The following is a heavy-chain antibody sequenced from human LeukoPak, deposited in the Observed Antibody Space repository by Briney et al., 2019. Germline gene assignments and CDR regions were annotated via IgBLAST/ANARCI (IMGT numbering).Heavy chain of an antibody. Sequence: GGSLRLSCAASGFTFSGYGMHWVRQAPGKGLEWVGVIWSDGRNKFYGDSVKGRFTISRDNSKNTLYLQMNSLRAEDTAVYYCVTSVGDLYFFDSWGQGTLVTVSS. D-gene: IGHD3-16*01. CDR2: IWSDGRNK. CDR1: GFTFSGYG. J-gene: IGHJ4*02. CDR3: VTSVGDLYFFDS. V-gene: IGHV3-33*01.